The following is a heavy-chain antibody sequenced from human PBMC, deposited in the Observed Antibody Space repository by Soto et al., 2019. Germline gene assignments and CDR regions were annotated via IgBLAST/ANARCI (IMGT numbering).Heavy chain of an antibody. CDR2: ISGSGGST. CDR1: GFTFSSYA. J-gene: IGHJ6*02. CDR3: AKALPTVVTPYYYYGMDV. V-gene: IGHV3-23*01. Sequence: PGGSLRLSCAASGFTFSSYAMIWVRQAPGKGLEWVSAISGSGGSTYYADSVKGRFTISRDNSKNTLYLQMNSLRAEDTAVYYCAKALPTVVTPYYYYGMDVWGQGTTVTVSS. D-gene: IGHD4-17*01.